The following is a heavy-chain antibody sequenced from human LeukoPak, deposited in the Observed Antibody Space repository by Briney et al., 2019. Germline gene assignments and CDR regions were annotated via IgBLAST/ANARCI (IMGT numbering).Heavy chain of an antibody. D-gene: IGHD3-10*01. CDR2: INPNSGGT. CDR1: RYTFTGYY. J-gene: IGHJ5*02. V-gene: IGHV1-2*02. Sequence: ASVKVSCKASRYTFTGYYMHWVRQAPGQGLEWMGWINPNSGGTNYAQKFHGRVSMTRDTSINTAYMELTSLRSDDTAVYYCARGDKKENQSGPSGYFDPWGQGTLVTVSS. CDR3: ARGDKKENQSGPSGYFDP.